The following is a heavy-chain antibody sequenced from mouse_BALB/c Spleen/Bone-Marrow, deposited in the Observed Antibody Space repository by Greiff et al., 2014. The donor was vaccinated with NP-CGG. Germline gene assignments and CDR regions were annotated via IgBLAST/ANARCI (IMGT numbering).Heavy chain of an antibody. J-gene: IGHJ3*01. Sequence: QVHVKQSGAELVKPGASVKLSCKASGYTFTSYWMHWVKQRPGQGLEWIGEINPSNGRTNYNEKFKGKATLTVDKSSSTAYMQLSSLTSEDSAVYYCARWGITLAYWGQGTLVTVSA. CDR2: INPSNGRT. CDR3: ARWGITLAY. D-gene: IGHD2-4*01. V-gene: IGHV1S81*02. CDR1: GYTFTSYW.